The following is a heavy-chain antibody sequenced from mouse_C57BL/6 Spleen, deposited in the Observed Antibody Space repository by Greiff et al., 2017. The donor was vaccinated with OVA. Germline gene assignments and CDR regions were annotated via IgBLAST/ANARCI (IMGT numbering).Heavy chain of an antibody. J-gene: IGHJ4*01. V-gene: IGHV5-6*01. CDR1: GFTFSSYG. CDR2: ISSGGSYT. CDR3: ARHHHYYAMDY. Sequence: EVKVVESGGDLVKPGGSLKLSCAASGFTFSSYGMSWVRQTPDKRLEWVATISSGGSYTYYPDSVKGRFTISRDNAKNTLYLQMSSLKSEDTAMYYCARHHHYYAMDYWGQGTSVTVSS.